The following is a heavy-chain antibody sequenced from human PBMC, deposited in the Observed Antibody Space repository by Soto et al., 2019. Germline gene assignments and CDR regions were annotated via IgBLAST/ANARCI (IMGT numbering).Heavy chain of an antibody. V-gene: IGHV4-34*01. D-gene: IGHD5-18*01. J-gene: IGHJ4*02. Sequence: ETLSPTCAVYGGSFSGYYWSWIRQPPGKGLEWIGEINHSGSTNYNPSLKSRVTISVDTSKNQFSLKLSSVTAADTAVYYCARGRGYSYGFPYWGQGTLVTVS. CDR3: ARGRGYSYGFPY. CDR1: GGSFSGYY. CDR2: INHSGST.